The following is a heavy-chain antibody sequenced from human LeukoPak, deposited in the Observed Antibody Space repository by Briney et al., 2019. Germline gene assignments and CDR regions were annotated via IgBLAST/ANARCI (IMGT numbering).Heavy chain of an antibody. Sequence: SETLSLTCAVSGDSFSSHYWTWIRQSPGTGLEWIGYISHIGRTNYNPSLKGRVTISIDTSKNQFSLKLRSVTAADTAVYYCARDLVTVTKGFDIWGQGTMVSVSS. CDR1: GDSFSSHY. CDR3: ARDLVTVTKGFDI. J-gene: IGHJ3*02. D-gene: IGHD4-17*01. CDR2: ISHIGRT. V-gene: IGHV4-59*11.